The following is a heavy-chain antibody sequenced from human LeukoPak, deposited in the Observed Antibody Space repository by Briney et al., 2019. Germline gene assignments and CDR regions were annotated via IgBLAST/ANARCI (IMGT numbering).Heavy chain of an antibody. CDR3: ARGGRLRFLEWFSPLDY. J-gene: IGHJ4*02. V-gene: IGHV1-18*01. CDR2: ISAYNGNT. CDR1: GYTFTSYG. Sequence: ASVKVSCKASGYTFTSYGISWVRQAPGQGLERMGWISAYNGNTNYAQKLQGRVTMTTDTSTSTAYMELWSLRSDDTAVYYCARGGRLRFLEWFSPLDYWGQGTLVTVSS. D-gene: IGHD3-3*01.